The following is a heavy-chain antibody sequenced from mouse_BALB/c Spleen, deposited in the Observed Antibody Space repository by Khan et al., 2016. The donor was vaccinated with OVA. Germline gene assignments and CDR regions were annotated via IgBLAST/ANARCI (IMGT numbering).Heavy chain of an antibody. Sequence: EVELVESGGDLVKPGGSLKLSCAASGFTFSNYGMSWVRQTPDKRLEWVATISSGGSYTYSPDSVKGRFTISRDNAKKTLYLQMNSLRTEDTAMYYGARQEVYYGISYYFDYWGQGTTLTVSS. CDR2: ISSGGSYT. J-gene: IGHJ2*01. V-gene: IGHV5-6*01. D-gene: IGHD1-1*01. CDR1: GFTFSNYG. CDR3: ARQEVYYGISYYFDY.